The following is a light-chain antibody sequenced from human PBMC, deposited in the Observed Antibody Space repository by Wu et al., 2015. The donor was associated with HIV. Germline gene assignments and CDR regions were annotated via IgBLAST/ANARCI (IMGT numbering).Light chain of an antibody. CDR3: QQHHDLYN. J-gene: IGKJ2*01. V-gene: IGKV3-15*01. CDR2: GAS. CDR1: QSVNNN. Sequence: DIVMTQSPATLSVSPGERATLFCRASQSVNNNLAWYQQKPGQGPRLLIYGASTRATGIPVRFSGSGSGTEFTLTISSLQSEDFAVYYCQQHHDLYNFGQGTKLEIK.